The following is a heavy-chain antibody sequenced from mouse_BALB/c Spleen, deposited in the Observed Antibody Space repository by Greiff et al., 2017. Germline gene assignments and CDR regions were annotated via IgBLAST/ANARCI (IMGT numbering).Heavy chain of an antibody. J-gene: IGHJ2*01. V-gene: IGHV10-1*02. D-gene: IGHD2-1*01. Sequence: EVMLVESGGGLVQPKGSLKLSCAASGFTFNTYAMNWVRQAPGKGLEWVARIRSKSNNYATYYADSVKDRFTISRDDSQSMLYLQMNNLKTEDTAMYYCVRGNYDYFDYWGQGTTLTVSS. CDR3: VRGNYDYFDY. CDR2: IRSKSNNYAT. CDR1: GFTFNTYA.